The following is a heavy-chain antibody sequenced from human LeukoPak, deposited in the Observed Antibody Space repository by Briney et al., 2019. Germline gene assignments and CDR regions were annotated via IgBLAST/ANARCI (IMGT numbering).Heavy chain of an antibody. D-gene: IGHD2-2*02. CDR2: IWYDGSNK. CDR3: ARDATPGLRYYWFDP. V-gene: IGHV3-33*01. J-gene: IGHJ5*02. Sequence: GGSLRLSCAASGFTFSSYGMHWVRQAPGKGLEWVAVIWYDGSNKYYADSVKGRFTISRDNSKNTLYLQMNSLRAEDTAVYYCARDATPGLRYYWFDPWGQGTLVTVSS. CDR1: GFTFSSYG.